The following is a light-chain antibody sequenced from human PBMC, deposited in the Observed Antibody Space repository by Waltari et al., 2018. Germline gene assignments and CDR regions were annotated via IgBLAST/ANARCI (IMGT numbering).Light chain of an antibody. V-gene: IGLV2-11*01. CDR1: SSDVGGYTY. Sequence: QSALTQPRPVSGSPGQSVTLPCTGTSSDVGGYTYFSWYQQHPGKAPQLMIYDVSKRPSGVPDRFSGSKSGNTASLTISGLQAEDEADYYCCSYAGSYTFVVFGGGTKLTVL. CDR3: CSYAGSYTFVV. CDR2: DVS. J-gene: IGLJ2*01.